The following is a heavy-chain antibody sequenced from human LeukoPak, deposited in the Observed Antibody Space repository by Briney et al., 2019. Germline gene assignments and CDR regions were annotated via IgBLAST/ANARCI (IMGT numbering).Heavy chain of an antibody. D-gene: IGHD6-6*01. CDR3: ATTARHCSEY. J-gene: IGHJ4*02. CDR1: GASINSGDYY. Sequence: SQTLSLTCTVSGASINSGDYYWTWIRQPPGKGLEWIAYIYNSGSTYCNPSLRSRVAISIDTSNNRFSLRLGSVTAADTAVYFCATTARHCSEYWGQGTLVTVSS. V-gene: IGHV4-30-4*08. CDR2: IYNSGST.